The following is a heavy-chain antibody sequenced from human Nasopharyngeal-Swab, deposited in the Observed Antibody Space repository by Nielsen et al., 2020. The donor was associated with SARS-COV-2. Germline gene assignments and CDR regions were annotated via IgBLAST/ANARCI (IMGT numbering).Heavy chain of an antibody. CDR3: ARRDCSSTSCSHYYYYGMDV. CDR1: GYSFTSYW. CDR2: IDPSDSYT. J-gene: IGHJ6*02. Sequence: GSLKISCKGSGYSFTSYWISWVRQMPGKGLEWMGRIDPSDSYTNYSPSFQGHVTISADKSISTAYLQWSSLKASDTAMYYCARRDCSSTSCSHYYYYGMDVWGQGTTVTVSS. D-gene: IGHD2-2*01. V-gene: IGHV5-10-1*01.